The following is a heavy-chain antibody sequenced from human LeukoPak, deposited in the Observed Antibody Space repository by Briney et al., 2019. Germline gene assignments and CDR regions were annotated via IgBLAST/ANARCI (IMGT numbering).Heavy chain of an antibody. Sequence: SGGTLRLSCAASGFTFNTFNMNWVRQAPGKGLERVSSINSGGDYIYYADSVKGRFTTSRDNAKNSLSLQLNSLRVEDSAVYYCARGHYDVLAASYKWTPDYWGQGTLVTVSS. CDR1: GFTFNTFN. CDR3: ARGHYDVLAASYKWTPDY. CDR2: INSGGDYI. D-gene: IGHD3-9*01. V-gene: IGHV3-21*01. J-gene: IGHJ4*02.